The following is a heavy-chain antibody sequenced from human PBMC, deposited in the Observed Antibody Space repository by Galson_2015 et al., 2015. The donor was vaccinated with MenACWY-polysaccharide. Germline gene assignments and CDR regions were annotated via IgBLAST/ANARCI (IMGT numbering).Heavy chain of an antibody. J-gene: IGHJ6*02. V-gene: IGHV3-7*03. CDR2: IKQDGSEK. CDR1: GFTFSSYW. CDR3: ARRYYYGSGSPPATYYYYYGMDV. D-gene: IGHD3-10*01. Sequence: SLRLSCAASGFTFSSYWMSWVRQAPGKGLEWVANIKQDGSEKYYVDSVKGRFTISRDNAKNSLYLQMNSLRAEDTAVYYCARRYYYGSGSPPATYYYYYGMDVWGQGTTVTVSS.